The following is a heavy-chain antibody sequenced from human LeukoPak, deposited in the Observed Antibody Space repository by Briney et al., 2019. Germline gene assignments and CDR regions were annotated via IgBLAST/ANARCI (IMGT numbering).Heavy chain of an antibody. CDR2: IYYSGST. Sequence: PSETLSLTCTVSGGSISSYYWSWIRQPPGKGLEWIGYIYYSGSTNYNPSLKSRVTISVDTSKNQFSLKLSSVTAADTAVYYCARDKGYYYYGMDVWGQGTTVTVPS. CDR3: ARDKGYYYYGMDV. J-gene: IGHJ6*02. CDR1: GGSISSYY. V-gene: IGHV4-59*01.